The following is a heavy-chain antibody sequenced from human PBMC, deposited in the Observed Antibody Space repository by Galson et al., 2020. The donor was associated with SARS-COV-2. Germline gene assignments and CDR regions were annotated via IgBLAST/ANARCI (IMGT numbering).Heavy chain of an antibody. CDR3: ALSNSSYYYAMNV. J-gene: IGHJ6*02. CDR2: TYYRSKWYN. CDR1: GDSVSSNSAA. Sequence: SQTISLTCAIFGDSVSSNSAAWNWIRQSPSRGLEWLGRTYYRSKWYNDYAVSVKSRITINPDTSKNQFSLQLNSVTPEDSAVYYCALSNSSYYYAMNVWSQGTTITVSS. D-gene: IGHD4-4*01. V-gene: IGHV6-1*01.